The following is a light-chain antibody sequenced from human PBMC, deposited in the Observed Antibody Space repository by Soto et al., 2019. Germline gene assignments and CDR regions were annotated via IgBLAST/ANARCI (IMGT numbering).Light chain of an antibody. V-gene: IGKV1-39*01. CDR1: QSITFY. CDR3: QQSYTTLYT. CDR2: AAS. J-gene: IGKJ2*01. Sequence: DIQMTQSPSSLSASVGDRVTITCRASQSITFYLNWYQQKPGKAPKLLIYAASNLQSGVPSRFSGSGSGTDFTLTISSLQPEDFATYYCQQSYTTLYTFGQGTELEIK.